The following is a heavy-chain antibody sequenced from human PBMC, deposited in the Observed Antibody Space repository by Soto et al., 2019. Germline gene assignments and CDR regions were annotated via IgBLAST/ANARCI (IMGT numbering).Heavy chain of an antibody. J-gene: IGHJ4*02. CDR1: GFTFSSYG. CDR2: IWYDGSNK. D-gene: IGHD2-15*01. Sequence: QVQLVESGGGVVQPGRSLRLSCAASGFTFSSYGMHWVRQAPGKGLEWVAVIWYDGSNKYYADSVKGRFTISRDNSKNTLYLQMNSLRAEDTAVYYCARDYRPELILSPGGPWGQGTLVTVSS. V-gene: IGHV3-33*01. CDR3: ARDYRPELILSPGGP.